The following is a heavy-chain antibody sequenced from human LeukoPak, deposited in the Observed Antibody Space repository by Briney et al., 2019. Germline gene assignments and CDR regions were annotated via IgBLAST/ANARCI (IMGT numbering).Heavy chain of an antibody. CDR3: ARQRYNWNDYDY. Sequence: SETLSLTCTVSGGSISSYYWSWIRQPPGKGLEWIGSIYYSGSTYYNPSLKSRVTISVDTSKNQFSLKLSSVTAADTAVYYCARQRYNWNDYDYWGQGTLVTVSS. D-gene: IGHD1-20*01. CDR1: GGSISSYY. V-gene: IGHV4-59*05. CDR2: IYYSGST. J-gene: IGHJ4*02.